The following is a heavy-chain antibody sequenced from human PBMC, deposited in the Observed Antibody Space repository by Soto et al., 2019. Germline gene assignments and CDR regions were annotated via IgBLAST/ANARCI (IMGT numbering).Heavy chain of an antibody. CDR3: ATHPYMDV. CDR2: ITRSSSDI. CDR1: GFTFSIYS. J-gene: IGHJ6*03. Sequence: PGGSLRLSCAASGFTFSIYSMNWVRQAPGKGLEWVSEITRSSSDIYYADSVKGRFTVSRDNAKNSLYLQMNSLRDEDTAVYYCATHPYMDVWGKGTTVTVSS. V-gene: IGHV3-48*02.